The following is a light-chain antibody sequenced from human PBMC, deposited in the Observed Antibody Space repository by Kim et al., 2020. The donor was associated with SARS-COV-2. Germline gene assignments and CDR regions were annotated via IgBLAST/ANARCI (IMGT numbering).Light chain of an antibody. CDR2: GAS. Sequence: SPGERATLSCRASQNVNNSYIVWYQRRPGQALRLLVYGASSRATGIPDRFSGSGSGTDFTLTINRLEPEDFAVYYCQQYGGSPITFGQGTRLEIK. CDR3: QQYGGSPIT. V-gene: IGKV3-20*01. CDR1: QNVNNSY. J-gene: IGKJ5*01.